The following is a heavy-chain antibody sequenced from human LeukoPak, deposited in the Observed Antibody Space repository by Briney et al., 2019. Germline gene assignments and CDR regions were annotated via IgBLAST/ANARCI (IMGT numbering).Heavy chain of an antibody. CDR1: GGSISSSSYY. CDR3: ARAAPLLPSYYYYYTDV. J-gene: IGHJ6*03. Sequence: PSETLSLTCTVSGGSISSSSYYWGWIRQPPGKGLEWIGSIYYSGSTNYNPSLKSRVTISVDTSKNQFSLKLSSVTAADTAVYYCARAAPLLPSYYYYYTDVWGKGTTVTISS. D-gene: IGHD1-26*01. CDR2: IYYSGST. V-gene: IGHV4-39*07.